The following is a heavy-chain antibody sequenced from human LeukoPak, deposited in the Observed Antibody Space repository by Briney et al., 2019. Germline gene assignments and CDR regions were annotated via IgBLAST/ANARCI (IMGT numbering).Heavy chain of an antibody. V-gene: IGHV3-30*18. CDR3: AKDAGYCTNGVCYTPFDY. CDR1: GFTFSSYG. J-gene: IGHJ4*02. D-gene: IGHD2-8*01. Sequence: GGSLRLSSAASGFTFSSYGMHWVRQAPGTGLEWVAVISYDGSNKYYADSVKGRFTISRDNSKNTLYLQMNSLRAEDTAVYYCAKDAGYCTNGVCYTPFDYWGQGTLVTVSS. CDR2: ISYDGSNK.